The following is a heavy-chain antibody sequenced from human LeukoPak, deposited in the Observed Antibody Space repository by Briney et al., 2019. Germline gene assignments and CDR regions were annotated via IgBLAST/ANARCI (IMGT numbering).Heavy chain of an antibody. CDR1: GGSFSGYY. Sequence: SETLSLTCAVYGGSFSGYYWSWIRQPPGKGLEWIGEINHSGSTNYNPSLKSRVTISVDTSKNQFSLKLRSVTAADTAMFYCARLYGNFQNYYDYWGQGTLVAVSS. J-gene: IGHJ4*02. D-gene: IGHD1-7*01. CDR2: INHSGST. CDR3: ARLYGNFQNYYDY. V-gene: IGHV4-34*01.